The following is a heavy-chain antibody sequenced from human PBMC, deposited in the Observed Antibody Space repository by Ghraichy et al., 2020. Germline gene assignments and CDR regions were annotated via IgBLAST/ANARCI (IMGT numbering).Heavy chain of an antibody. CDR1: GFTFDDYA. CDR3: AKARYGVYFDY. J-gene: IGHJ4*02. V-gene: IGHV3-9*01. D-gene: IGHD4-17*01. Sequence: GGSLRLSCAASGFTFDDYAMHWVRQAPGKGLEWVSGISWNSGSIGYADSVKGRFTISRDNAKNSLYLQMNSLRAEDTALYYCAKARYGVYFDYWGQGTLVPVPS. CDR2: ISWNSGSI.